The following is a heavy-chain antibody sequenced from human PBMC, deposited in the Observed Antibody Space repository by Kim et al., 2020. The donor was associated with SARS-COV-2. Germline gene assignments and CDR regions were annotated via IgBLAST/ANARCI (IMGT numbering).Heavy chain of an antibody. CDR2: INPDGSEK. CDR3: VRGGSWFGVR. CDR1: GFTFSTFW. V-gene: IGHV3-7*01. J-gene: IGHJ4*02. D-gene: IGHD3-10*01. Sequence: GGSLRLSCAASGFTFSTFWMSWVRQAPGKGLEWVANINPDGSEKNYVESVKGRFTISRDYAKNSLNLQMNSLRTEDTALYYCVRGGSWFGVRWGQGTLVT.